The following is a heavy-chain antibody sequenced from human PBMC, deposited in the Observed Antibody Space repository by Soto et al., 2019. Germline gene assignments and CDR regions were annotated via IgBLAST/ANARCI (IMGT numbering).Heavy chain of an antibody. CDR1: GYTFTSYA. CDR2: INAGNGNT. CDR3: AAERDIVVVPAGAGWSYYYGMDV. J-gene: IGHJ6*02. Sequence: AASVKVSCKASGYTFTSYAMHWVRQAPGQRLEWMGWINAGNGNTNYAQKFQERVTITRDMSTSTAYMELSSLRSEDTAVYYCAAERDIVVVPAGAGWSYYYGMDVWGQGTTVTVSS. V-gene: IGHV1-3*01. D-gene: IGHD2-2*01.